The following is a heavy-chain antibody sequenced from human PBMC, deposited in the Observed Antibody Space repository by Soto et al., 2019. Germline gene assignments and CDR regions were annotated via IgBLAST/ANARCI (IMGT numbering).Heavy chain of an antibody. CDR1: GISLKTSGVA. J-gene: IGHJ5*02. V-gene: IGHV2-5*05. CDR2: IFWDDEK. D-gene: IGHD3-10*01. Sequence: QITLKESGPTVVKPTQTLTLTCNISGISLKTSGVAVGWIRQPPGKALEWLALIFWDDEKLYDPSLRTRLTITKDASKNQVVLTMTNMAPVDTATYFWALRPPVTILFPNMWFDPWGQGTLVTVSS. CDR3: ALRPPVTILFPNMWFDP.